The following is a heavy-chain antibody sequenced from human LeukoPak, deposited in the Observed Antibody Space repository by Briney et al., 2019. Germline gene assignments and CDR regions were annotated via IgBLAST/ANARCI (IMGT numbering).Heavy chain of an antibody. CDR3: AKVRELERRKEFDY. Sequence: GGSLRLSCAASGFTFDDYGMSWVHHAPGKGLECVSVIGRTRSGGYTYYAASVRGRFTISRDNSKNTLYLQMNSLRAEDTAVYYCAKVRELERRKEFDYWGQGTLVTVSS. CDR2: IGRTRSGGYT. V-gene: IGHV3-23*01. CDR1: GFTFDDYG. J-gene: IGHJ4*02. D-gene: IGHD1-1*01.